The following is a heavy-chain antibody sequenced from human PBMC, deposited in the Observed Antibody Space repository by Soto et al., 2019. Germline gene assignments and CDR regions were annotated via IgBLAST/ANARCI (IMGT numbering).Heavy chain of an antibody. J-gene: IGHJ4*02. V-gene: IGHV3-23*04. Sequence: EVQLVESGGGLVQPGGSLRLSCAASGFTFSSYAMNWVRQAPGKGLEWVSAISGRGGSTYYADSVKGRFTISRDNSKNTLYLQMTSLRAEDTGGYYCAKDFASGWYVGFDYWGQGTLVTVSS. CDR1: GFTFSSYA. CDR3: AKDFASGWYVGFDY. CDR2: ISGRGGST. D-gene: IGHD6-19*01.